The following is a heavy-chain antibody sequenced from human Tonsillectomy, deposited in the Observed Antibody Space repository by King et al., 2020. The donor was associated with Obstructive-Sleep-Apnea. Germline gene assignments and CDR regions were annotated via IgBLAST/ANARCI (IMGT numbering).Heavy chain of an antibody. CDR1: GFTFSSYS. CDR2: INTSSRNI. V-gene: IGHV3-21*01. D-gene: IGHD3-22*01. CDR3: ARDRNYYDSSGYYTAPFDY. Sequence: VQLVESGGGLVKPGGSLRLSCAASGFTFSSYSMNWVRQAPGKGLEWVSSINTSSRNIYYADSVKGRFTISRDNAKNSLYLQMNSLRAEDTAVYYCARDRNYYDSSGYYTAPFDYWGQGTLVTVSS. J-gene: IGHJ4*02.